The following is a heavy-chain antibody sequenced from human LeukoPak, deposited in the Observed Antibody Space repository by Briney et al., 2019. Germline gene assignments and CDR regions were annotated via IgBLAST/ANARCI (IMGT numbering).Heavy chain of an antibody. Sequence: ASVKVSCKASGGTFSSYAISWVRQAPGQGLEWMGGIIPIFGTANYAQKFQGRVTITADKSTSTAYMELSSLRSEDTAVYYCARYSYGYPTFPGGHLQDNYYYYYYMDVWGKGTTVTVSS. J-gene: IGHJ6*03. CDR3: ARYSYGYPTFPGGHLQDNYYYYYYMDV. CDR2: IIPIFGTA. V-gene: IGHV1-69*06. CDR1: GGTFSSYA. D-gene: IGHD5-18*01.